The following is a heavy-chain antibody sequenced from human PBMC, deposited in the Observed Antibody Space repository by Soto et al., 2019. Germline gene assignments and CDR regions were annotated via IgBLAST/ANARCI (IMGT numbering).Heavy chain of an antibody. CDR2: ISWNSGSI. CDR3: AKDGRYFDLTPYYFDY. V-gene: IGHV3-9*01. Sequence: GGSLRLSCAASGFTFDDYAMHWVRQAPGKGLEWVSGISWNSGSIGYADSVKGRFTISRDNAKNSLYLQMNSLRAEDTALYYCAKDGRYFDLTPYYFDYWGQGTLVTVSS. CDR1: GFTFDDYA. J-gene: IGHJ4*02. D-gene: IGHD3-9*01.